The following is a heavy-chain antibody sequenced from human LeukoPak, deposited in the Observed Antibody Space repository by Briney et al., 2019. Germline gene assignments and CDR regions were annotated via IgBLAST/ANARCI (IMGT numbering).Heavy chain of an antibody. Sequence: PSETLSLTCAVYGGSFSGYYWSWIRQPPGKGLEWIGYIYYSGSTNYNPSLKSRVTISVDTSKNQFSLKLSSVTAADTAVYYCARHYYDSSGYYYLDYWGQGTLVTVSS. CDR2: IYYSGST. CDR1: GGSFSGYY. J-gene: IGHJ4*02. CDR3: ARHYYDSSGYYYLDY. D-gene: IGHD3-22*01. V-gene: IGHV4-59*08.